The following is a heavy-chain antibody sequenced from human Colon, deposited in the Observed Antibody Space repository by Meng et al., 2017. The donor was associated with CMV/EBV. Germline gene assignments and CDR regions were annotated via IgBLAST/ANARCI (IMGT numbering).Heavy chain of an antibody. Sequence: QVQLVPSGAEVNKPGASVKVSCKASGYTFTGYYMHWVRQAPGQGLEWMGWINPNSGGTNYAQKFQGRVTMTRDTSISTAYMELSRLRSDDTAVYYCATVSSGYYLYFQHWGQGTLVTVSS. V-gene: IGHV1-2*02. CDR1: GYTFTGYY. D-gene: IGHD3-22*01. CDR3: ATVSSGYYLYFQH. J-gene: IGHJ1*01. CDR2: INPNSGGT.